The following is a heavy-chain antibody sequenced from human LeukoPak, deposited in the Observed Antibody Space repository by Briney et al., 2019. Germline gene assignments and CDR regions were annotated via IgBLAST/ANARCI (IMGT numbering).Heavy chain of an antibody. Sequence: GGSLRLSCAASGFTFSSYGMHWVRQAPGKGLEWVAFIRYDGSNKYYADSVKGRFTIPRDNSKNTLYLQMNSLRAEDTAVYYCAKLRVAVAGPFDYWGQGTLVTVSS. CDR2: IRYDGSNK. CDR1: GFTFSSYG. V-gene: IGHV3-30*02. CDR3: AKLRVAVAGPFDY. D-gene: IGHD6-19*01. J-gene: IGHJ4*02.